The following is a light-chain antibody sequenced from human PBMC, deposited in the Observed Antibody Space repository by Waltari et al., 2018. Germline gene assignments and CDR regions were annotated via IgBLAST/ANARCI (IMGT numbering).Light chain of an antibody. CDR2: DVN. CDR3: CSYAGSAISV. V-gene: IGLV2-23*02. Sequence: QSALTQTATVSGSPGQSITISCPGTSSDVGTYHLVSWYQQHPGKAPTLIIYDVNKRPSGVSNRFSGSKSGNTASLTISGLQAADEADYYCCSYAGSAISVFGGGTKLTVL. J-gene: IGLJ2*01. CDR1: SSDVGTYHL.